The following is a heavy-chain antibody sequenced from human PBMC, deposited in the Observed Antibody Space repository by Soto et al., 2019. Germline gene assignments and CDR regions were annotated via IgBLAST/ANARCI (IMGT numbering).Heavy chain of an antibody. CDR3: ARQPRIQLERRGWFYYFDY. CDR2: IYYSGST. CDR1: GGSISSSSYY. V-gene: IGHV4-39*01. J-gene: IGHJ4*02. D-gene: IGHD1-1*01. Sequence: QLQLQESGPGLVKPSETLSLTCTVSGGSISSSSYYWGWIRQPPGKGLEWIGSIYYSGSTYYNPSLKSRVTISVDTSKNQFSLKLSSVTAADTAVYYCARQPRIQLERRGWFYYFDYWGQGTLVTVSS.